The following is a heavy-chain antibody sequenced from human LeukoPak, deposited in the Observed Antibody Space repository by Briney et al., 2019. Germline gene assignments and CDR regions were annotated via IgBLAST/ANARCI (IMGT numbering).Heavy chain of an antibody. D-gene: IGHD4-17*01. CDR2: INPNSGGT. J-gene: IGHJ4*02. CDR3: ARDYGDYGVTRD. Sequence: ASVKVSCKASGYTFTGYYMHWVRQAPGQGLEWMGWINPNSGGTNYAQKFQGRVTMTRDTSISTAYMELSRLRSDDTAVYYCARDYGDYGVTRDWGQGTLVTVSS. CDR1: GYTFTGYY. V-gene: IGHV1-2*02.